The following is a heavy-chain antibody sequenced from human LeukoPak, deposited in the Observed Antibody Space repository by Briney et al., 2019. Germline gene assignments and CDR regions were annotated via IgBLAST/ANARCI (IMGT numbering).Heavy chain of an antibody. CDR3: ARAHRDGKKQGGLSRPCYFDY. J-gene: IGHJ4*02. CDR1: GVSFSGYY. D-gene: IGHD5-24*01. CDR2: INHSGST. Sequence: PSETLSLTCAVYGVSFSGYYWSWVRQPPGKGLEWIGEINHSGSTNYNPSLKSRVTISVETSKNQFPLKLSSVTAADTAVYYCARAHRDGKKQGGLSRPCYFDYGAREPWSPSPQ. V-gene: IGHV4-34*01.